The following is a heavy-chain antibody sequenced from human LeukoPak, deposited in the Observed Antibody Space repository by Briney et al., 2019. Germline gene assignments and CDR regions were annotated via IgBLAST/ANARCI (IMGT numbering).Heavy chain of an antibody. D-gene: IGHD5-24*01. J-gene: IGHJ4*02. CDR3: ASGGRDGYNSLRLDY. V-gene: IGHV4-39*07. CDR2: IYYSGST. Sequence: SETLSLTCTVSGGSISSSSYYWGWIRQPPGKGLEWIGSIYYSGSTYYNPSLKSRVTISVDTSKNQFSLKLSSVTAADTAVYYCASGGRDGYNSLRLDYWGQGTLVTVSS. CDR1: GGSISSSSYY.